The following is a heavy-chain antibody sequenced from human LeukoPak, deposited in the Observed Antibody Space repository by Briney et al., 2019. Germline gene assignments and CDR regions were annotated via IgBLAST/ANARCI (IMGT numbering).Heavy chain of an antibody. CDR3: ARDSGDGYNYLDY. V-gene: IGHV1-69*01. CDR1: GGTFSSYA. CDR2: IIPIFGTA. J-gene: IGHJ4*02. Sequence: SVKVSCKASGGTFSSYAISWVRQAPGQGLEWMGGIIPIFGTANYAQKFQGRVTITADESTSTSYMELSSLRSEDTAVYYCARDSGDGYNYLDYWGQGTLVTVSS. D-gene: IGHD5-24*01.